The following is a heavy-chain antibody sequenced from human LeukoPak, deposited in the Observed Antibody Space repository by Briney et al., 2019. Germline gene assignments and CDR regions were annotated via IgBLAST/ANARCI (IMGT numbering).Heavy chain of an antibody. CDR3: ARDRCYSSGCYSGQDY. V-gene: IGHV6-1*01. CDR2: TYYRSKWYN. J-gene: IGHJ4*02. CDR1: GDSVSSNRAT. D-gene: IGHD6-19*01. Sequence: SQTLPLICAISGDSVSSNRATCNWIRQSPSTPLQSLGRTYYRSKWYNDYAVSVKSRITINPDTSKNQFSLHLNSVTPEDTAVYYCARDRCYSSGCYSGQDYWGQGTLVTVSS.